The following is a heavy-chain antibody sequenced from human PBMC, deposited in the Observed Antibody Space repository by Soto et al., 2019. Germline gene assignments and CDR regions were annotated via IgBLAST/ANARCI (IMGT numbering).Heavy chain of an antibody. J-gene: IGHJ4*02. V-gene: IGHV3-23*01. Sequence: EVQLLESGGGLVQPGGSLRLSCAASGFTFSSYAMSWVRQAPGKGLEWVSAISGSGGSTYYADSMKGRFTISRDNSKNTLYLQMNSLRAEDTAVYYCARTGGYSYGWAGEWGQGTLVTVSS. D-gene: IGHD5-18*01. CDR1: GFTFSSYA. CDR2: ISGSGGST. CDR3: ARTGGYSYGWAGE.